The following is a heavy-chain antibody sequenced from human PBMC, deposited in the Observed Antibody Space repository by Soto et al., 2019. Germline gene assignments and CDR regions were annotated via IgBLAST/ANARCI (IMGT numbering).Heavy chain of an antibody. CDR2: ISYDGNNK. D-gene: IGHD3-9*01. CDR3: ARDFRFFDWLLYY. Sequence: QVQLVESGGGVVQPGRSLRLSCAASGFTFSSYAMHWVRQAPGKGLEWVAVISYDGNNKYYADSVKGRFTISRDNSKNTLYLQMNSLRAEDTAVYYCARDFRFFDWLLYYWGQGTLVTVSS. J-gene: IGHJ4*02. V-gene: IGHV3-30-3*01. CDR1: GFTFSSYA.